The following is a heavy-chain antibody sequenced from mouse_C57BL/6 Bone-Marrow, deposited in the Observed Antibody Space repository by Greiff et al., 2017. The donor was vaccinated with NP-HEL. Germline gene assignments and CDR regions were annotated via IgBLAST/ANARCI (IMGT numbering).Heavy chain of an antibody. CDR3: AIWDYDRTWFAY. CDR1: GYTFTSYW. Sequence: QVQLQQPGAELVKPGASVKLSCKASGYTFTSYWMQWVKQRPGQGLEWIGEIDPSDSYTNYNQKFKGKATLTVDKSSSTAYMQLSSLTSEDSAVYYCAIWDYDRTWFAYWGQGTLVTVSA. D-gene: IGHD2-4*01. V-gene: IGHV1-50*01. CDR2: IDPSDSYT. J-gene: IGHJ3*01.